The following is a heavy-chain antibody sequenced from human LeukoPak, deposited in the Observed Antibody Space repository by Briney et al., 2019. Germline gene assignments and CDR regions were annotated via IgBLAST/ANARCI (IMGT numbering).Heavy chain of an antibody. V-gene: IGHV4-59*12. CDR1: GGSISSYY. CDR3: ARIIGSGYYTGYYYYMDV. J-gene: IGHJ6*03. CDR2: IYYSGST. D-gene: IGHD3-3*01. Sequence: PSETLSLTCTVSGGSISSYYWSWIRQPPGKGLEWIGYIYYSGSTNYNPSLKSRVTISVDTSKNQFSLKLSSVTAADTAVYYCARIIGSGYYTGYYYYMDVWGKGTTVTVSS.